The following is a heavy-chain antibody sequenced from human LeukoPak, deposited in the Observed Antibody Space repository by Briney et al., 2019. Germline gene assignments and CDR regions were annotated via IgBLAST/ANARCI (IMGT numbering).Heavy chain of an antibody. J-gene: IGHJ4*02. CDR3: ARASFRGETDY. CDR1: GGSFSGYY. CDR2: INHSGST. Sequence: SETPSLTCAVYGGSFSGYYWSWIRQPPGKGLEWIGEINHSGSTNYNPSLKSRVTISVDTSKNQFSLKLSSVTAADTAVYYCARASFRGETDYWGQGTLVTVSS. D-gene: IGHD3-10*01. V-gene: IGHV4-34*01.